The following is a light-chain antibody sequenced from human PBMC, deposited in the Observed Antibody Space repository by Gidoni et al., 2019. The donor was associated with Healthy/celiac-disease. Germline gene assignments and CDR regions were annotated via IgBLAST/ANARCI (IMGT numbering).Light chain of an antibody. Sequence: DIQMTQSPSTLSASVGDRVTITCRASQSISSWLAWYQQKPGNAPKLLIYDASSLESGVPSRFSGSGSGTEFTLTISSLQPDDFATYYCQQDNSYSGTFGQGTKVEIK. CDR3: QQDNSYSGT. J-gene: IGKJ1*01. CDR1: QSISSW. V-gene: IGKV1-5*01. CDR2: DAS.